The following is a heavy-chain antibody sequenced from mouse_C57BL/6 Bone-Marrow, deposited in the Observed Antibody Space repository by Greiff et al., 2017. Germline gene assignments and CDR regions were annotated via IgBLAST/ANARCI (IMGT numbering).Heavy chain of an antibody. CDR1: GYTFTSYW. CDR3: ARDSNYVEYFDV. CDR2: IDPSDSYT. D-gene: IGHD2-5*01. Sequence: VQLQQPGAELVMPGASVKLSCKASGYTFTSYWMHWVKQRPGQGLEWIGEIDPSDSYTNYNQKFKGKATLTVDKSSSTAYMQLSSLTSEDSAVYYCARDSNYVEYFDVWGTGTTVTVSS. V-gene: IGHV1-69*01. J-gene: IGHJ1*03.